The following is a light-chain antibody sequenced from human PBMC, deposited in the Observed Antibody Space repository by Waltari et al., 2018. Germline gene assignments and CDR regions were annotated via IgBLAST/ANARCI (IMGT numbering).Light chain of an antibody. V-gene: IGKV3-15*01. Sequence: EIVMTQFPATLSLSPGERATLSCRASQSVTANLAWYPQKPGQAPRLLIYGVSFRATDIPARFSGSGSGTDFTLTISSLQSEDFATYYCQHYNNWPLTFGGGTKVEIK. J-gene: IGKJ4*01. CDR3: QHYNNWPLT. CDR2: GVS. CDR1: QSVTAN.